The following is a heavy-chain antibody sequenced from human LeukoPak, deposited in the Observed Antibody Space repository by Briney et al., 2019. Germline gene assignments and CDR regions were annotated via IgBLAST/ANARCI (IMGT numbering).Heavy chain of an antibody. Sequence: GGSLTLSCAASGFSFSNYAMHWVRQAPGKGLEWVAVISYDGKYTYYTDSVKGRFTISRDNSKNTLYLQMNSLRSEDTAMYYCVRDRISYCSGGSCRFEYFQHWGQGTLVTVSS. V-gene: IGHV3-30*04. J-gene: IGHJ1*01. CDR1: GFSFSNYA. CDR3: VRDRISYCSGGSCRFEYFQH. CDR2: ISYDGKYT. D-gene: IGHD2-15*01.